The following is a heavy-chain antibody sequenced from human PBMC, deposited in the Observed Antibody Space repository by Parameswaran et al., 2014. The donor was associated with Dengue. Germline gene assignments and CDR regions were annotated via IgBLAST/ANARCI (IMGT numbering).Heavy chain of an antibody. Sequence: WIRQPQEGLEWIGSLYYGGSSYYSPSLKSRVTISVDTSKNQFSLKLNSVTAAETAVYYCARQHFCSGTSCYGFDYWGQGTLVTVSS. D-gene: IGHD3-3*02. V-gene: IGHV4-39*01. CDR3: ARQHFCSGTSCYGFDY. CDR2: LYYGGSS. J-gene: IGHJ4*02.